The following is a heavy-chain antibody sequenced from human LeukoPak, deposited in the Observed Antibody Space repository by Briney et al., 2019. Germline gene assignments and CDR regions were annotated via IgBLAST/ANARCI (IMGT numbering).Heavy chain of an antibody. CDR2: ISAYNGNT. J-gene: IGHJ1*01. CDR3: AREAEGYCSGGSCYPEYFQH. Sequence: ASVKVSCKASGYTFTSYGISWVRQAPEQGLGWMGWISAYNGNTNYAQKLQGRVTMTTDTSTSTAYMELRSLRSDDTAVYYCAREAEGYCSGGSCYPEYFQHWGQGTLVTVSS. CDR1: GYTFTSYG. V-gene: IGHV1-18*04. D-gene: IGHD2-15*01.